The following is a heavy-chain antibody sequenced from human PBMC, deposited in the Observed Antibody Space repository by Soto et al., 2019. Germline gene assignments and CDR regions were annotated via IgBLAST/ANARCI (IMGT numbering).Heavy chain of an antibody. V-gene: IGHV1-69*12. D-gene: IGHD6-13*01. CDR2: LIPLFGTT. CDR1: GGTVSSYP. Sequence: QVQLVQSGAEVKKPGSSVKVSCKASGGTVSSYPISWVRQAPGQGLEWMGGLIPLFGTTHYAQKFQGRVTITADESTSTAYMVLISLRSEDTARYYCARGRGQQLDYWGQGTLMTVSS. CDR3: ARGRGQQLDY. J-gene: IGHJ4*02.